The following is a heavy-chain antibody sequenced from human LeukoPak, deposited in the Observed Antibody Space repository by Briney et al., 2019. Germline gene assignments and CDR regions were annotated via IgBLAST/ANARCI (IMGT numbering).Heavy chain of an antibody. CDR2: IYYSGST. D-gene: IGHD5-18*01. V-gene: IGHV4-31*03. J-gene: IGHJ4*02. Sequence: PSQTLSLTCTVSGGSISSGGYYWSWIRQHPGKGLEWIGYIYYSGSTYYNPSLKSRVTISVDTSKNQFSLKLSSVTAADTAVYYCATTTAIVGGADYWGQGTLVTVSS. CDR1: GGSISSGGYY. CDR3: ATTTAIVGGADY.